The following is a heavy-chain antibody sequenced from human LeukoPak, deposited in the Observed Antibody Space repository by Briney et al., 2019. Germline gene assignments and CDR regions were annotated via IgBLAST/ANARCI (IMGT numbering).Heavy chain of an antibody. J-gene: IGHJ4*02. Sequence: PGRSLRLSRAASGFTLSSYWMSWVRQAPGKGLEWVANIREDGSVQNCVDSVKGRFTISRDNPKNSVYLQMSSLRAEDTAVYYCIVTTRSRGFDYWGQGKLVTVSS. CDR2: IREDGSVQ. V-gene: IGHV3-7*01. CDR3: IVTTRSRGFDY. CDR1: GFTLSSYW. D-gene: IGHD2/OR15-2a*01.